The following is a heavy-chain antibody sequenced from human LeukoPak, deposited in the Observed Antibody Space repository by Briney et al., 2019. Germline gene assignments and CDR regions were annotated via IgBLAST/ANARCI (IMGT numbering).Heavy chain of an antibody. D-gene: IGHD5-18*01. J-gene: IGHJ4*02. CDR1: GFSFSDSV. Sequence: GGSLRLSCVASGFSFSDSVIHWVRQAPGKGLEWVSAISATDSRPYYADSVKGRFTISRDNSKSTLYLQLNGLRGEDTAIYYCAKDLSYGFDYWGQGTLVTVSS. CDR2: ISATDSRP. CDR3: AKDLSYGFDY. V-gene: IGHV3-23*01.